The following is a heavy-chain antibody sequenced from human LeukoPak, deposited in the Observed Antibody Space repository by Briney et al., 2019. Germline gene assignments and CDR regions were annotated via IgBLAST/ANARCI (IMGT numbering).Heavy chain of an antibody. CDR2: ISSSGSTI. CDR1: GFTFSDYY. J-gene: IGHJ6*03. V-gene: IGHV3-11*04. Sequence: GGSLRLSCAASGFTFSDYYMGWIRQAPGKGLEWVSYISSSGSTIYYADSVKGRFTISRDNAKNSLYLQMNSLRAEDTAVYYCARAGYGDRPYYYYMDVWGKGTTVTVSS. D-gene: IGHD4-17*01. CDR3: ARAGYGDRPYYYYMDV.